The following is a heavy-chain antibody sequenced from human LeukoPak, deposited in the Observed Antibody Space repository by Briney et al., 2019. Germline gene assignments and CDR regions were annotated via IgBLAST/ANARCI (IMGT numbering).Heavy chain of an antibody. D-gene: IGHD1-7*01. J-gene: IGHJ4*02. CDR1: GFTFSSYS. CDR2: ISSSSSYI. V-gene: IGHV3-21*01. Sequence: GGSLRLSCAASGFTFSSYSMNWVRQAPGKGLEWVSSISSSSSYIYYADSVKGRFTISRDNAKNSLYLQMNSLRAEDTAVYYCARVLGGTLDQGGFDYWGQGTLVTVSS. CDR3: ARVLGGTLDQGGFDY.